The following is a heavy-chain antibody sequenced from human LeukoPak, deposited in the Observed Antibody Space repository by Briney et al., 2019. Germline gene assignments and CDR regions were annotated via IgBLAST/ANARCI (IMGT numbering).Heavy chain of an antibody. CDR1: GFTFSSYA. CDR2: ISYDGSNK. D-gene: IGHD2-21*02. V-gene: IGHV3-30-3*01. J-gene: IGHJ4*02. Sequence: RAGGSLRLSCAASGFTFSSYAMHWVRQAPGKGLEWVAVISYDGSNKYYADSVKGRFTISRDNSKNTLYLQMNSLRAEDTAVYYCARDLLAYCGGDCSFSFGYWGQGTLVTVSS. CDR3: ARDLLAYCGGDCSFSFGY.